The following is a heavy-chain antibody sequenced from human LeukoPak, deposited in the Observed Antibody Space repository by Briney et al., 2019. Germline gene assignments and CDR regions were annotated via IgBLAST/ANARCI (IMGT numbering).Heavy chain of an antibody. J-gene: IGHJ4*02. Sequence: SETLSLTCTVSGGSISSSSYYWGWIRQPPGKGLEWIGEINHSGSTNYNPSLKSRVTISVDTSKNQFSLKLSSVTAADTAVYYCATGSGYYYCAYWGQGTLVTVSS. CDR3: ATGSGYYYCAY. V-gene: IGHV4-39*07. CDR1: GGSISSSSYY. D-gene: IGHD3-22*01. CDR2: INHSGST.